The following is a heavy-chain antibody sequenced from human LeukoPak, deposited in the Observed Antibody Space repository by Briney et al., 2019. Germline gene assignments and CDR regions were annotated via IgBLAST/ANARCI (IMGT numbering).Heavy chain of an antibody. V-gene: IGHV3-43*02. D-gene: IGHD3-22*01. CDR3: AKDRGSGDSGGYTYYFDY. CDR2: ISGDGGST. J-gene: IGHJ4*02. CDR1: GFTFDDYA. Sequence: GGSLRLSCAASGFTFDDYAMHWVRQAPGKGLEWVSLISGDGGSTYYADSVKGRFTISRDNSKNSLYLQMNSLRTEYTALYYCAKDRGSGDSGGYTYYFDYWGQGTLVTVSS.